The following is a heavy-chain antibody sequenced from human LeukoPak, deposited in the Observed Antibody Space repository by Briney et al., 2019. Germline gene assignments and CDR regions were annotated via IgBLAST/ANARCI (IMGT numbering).Heavy chain of an antibody. CDR1: GYTFTNYG. CDR2: ISPNTGDT. D-gene: IGHD3-3*02. Sequence: ASMKVSCKASGYTFTNYGITWVRQAPGQGLEWMVWISPNTGDTVSAQKLQDRVTMTTDTSTSTAFMELRSLRFDDTAVYFCARAPSGTAFGPGDYWGQGTLVTVSS. CDR3: ARAPSGTAFGPGDY. V-gene: IGHV1-18*01. J-gene: IGHJ4*02.